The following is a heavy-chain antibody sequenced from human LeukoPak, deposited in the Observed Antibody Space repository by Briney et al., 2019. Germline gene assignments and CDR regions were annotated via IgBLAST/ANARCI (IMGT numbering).Heavy chain of an antibody. J-gene: IGHJ4*02. V-gene: IGHV4-59*01. Sequence: PSETLSLTCTVSGGSISSYYWSWIRQPPGKGLEWIGYIYYSGSTNYNPSLKSRVTISVDTSKNQSSLKLSSVTAADTAVYYCAREDYDSSGTIFDYWGQGTLVTVSS. D-gene: IGHD3-22*01. CDR3: AREDYDSSGTIFDY. CDR1: GGSISSYY. CDR2: IYYSGST.